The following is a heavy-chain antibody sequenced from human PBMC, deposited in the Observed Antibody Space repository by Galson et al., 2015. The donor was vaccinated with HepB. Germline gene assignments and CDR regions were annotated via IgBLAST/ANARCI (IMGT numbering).Heavy chain of an antibody. J-gene: IGHJ4*02. CDR1: GFTFSRYS. CDR3: ARDTIFSGAIVEGLDY. CDR2: IDRSSSAI. D-gene: IGHD1-26*01. V-gene: IGHV3-48*02. Sequence: SLRLSCAASGFTFSRYSMNWVRQAPGKGLEWVSYIDRSSSAIYNADSVKGRFTISRDNAKNSLYLQMNSLRDEDTAVYYCARDTIFSGAIVEGLDYWGQGTLVTVFS.